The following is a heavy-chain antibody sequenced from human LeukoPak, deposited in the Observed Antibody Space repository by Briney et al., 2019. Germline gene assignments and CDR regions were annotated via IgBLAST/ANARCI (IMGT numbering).Heavy chain of an antibody. J-gene: IGHJ4*02. CDR2: IYYSRST. Sequence: PSETLSLTRAVSGGSISSYYWSGIRQPPGRGLEWIGYIYYSRSTNYNPSLKSRVTISVDTSKNQFSLKLSSVTAADTAVYYCARGGYSYTDYWGQGTRVTVSA. CDR3: ARGGYSYTDY. CDR1: GGSISSYY. V-gene: IGHV4-59*01. D-gene: IGHD5-18*01.